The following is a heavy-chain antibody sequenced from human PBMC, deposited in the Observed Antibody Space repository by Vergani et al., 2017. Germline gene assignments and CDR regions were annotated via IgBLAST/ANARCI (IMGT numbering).Heavy chain of an antibody. CDR2: VSFRGDT. D-gene: IGHD3-10*01. CDR3: ARSRIYYGAGSPDY. J-gene: IGHJ4*02. CDR1: GASVNSYY. Sequence: QVKLQESGPGLVKPSETLSLTCPVSGASVNSYYWSWLRQPPGKGLEWMGYVSFRGDTLYDPSVKGRMTISLNTSSNQFSLYLTSVTAADTAVYYCARSRIYYGAGSPDYLGQGTLVTVSS. V-gene: IGHV4-59*02.